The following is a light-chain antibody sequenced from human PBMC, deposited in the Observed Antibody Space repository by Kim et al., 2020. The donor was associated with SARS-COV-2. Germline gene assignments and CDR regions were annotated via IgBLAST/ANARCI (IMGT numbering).Light chain of an antibody. CDR2: AAS. CDR1: QDIASY. CDR3: QKYDSAPRT. J-gene: IGKJ1*01. Sequence: APVGDGVTITCRASQDIASYLAWYQQKPGKVPKLLVYAASALKSGVPSRFSGRGSGTDFTLTISNLQPEDVATYYCQKYDSAPRTFGQGTKVDIK. V-gene: IGKV1-27*01.